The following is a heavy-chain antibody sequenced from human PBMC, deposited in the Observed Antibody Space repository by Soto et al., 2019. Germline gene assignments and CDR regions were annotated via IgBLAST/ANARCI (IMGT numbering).Heavy chain of an antibody. D-gene: IGHD3-9*01. J-gene: IGHJ5*02. Sequence: PGGSLRLSCAASGFTFSNYNMNWVRQAPGKGLEWVSSISSSSSYIYYADSVKGRFTISRDNAKNSLYLQMNSLRAEDTAVYYCAREADILNWFDPWGQGTLVTVSS. CDR3: AREADILNWFDP. V-gene: IGHV3-21*01. CDR2: ISSSSSYI. CDR1: GFTFSNYN.